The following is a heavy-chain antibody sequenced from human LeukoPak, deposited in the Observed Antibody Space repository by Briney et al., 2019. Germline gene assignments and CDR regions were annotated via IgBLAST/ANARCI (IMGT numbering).Heavy chain of an antibody. CDR1: GGTFSSNA. V-gene: IGHV1-69*05. CDR3: ARTYYDFWSGYMDV. D-gene: IGHD3-3*01. J-gene: IGHJ6*03. CDR2: IIPIFGTA. Sequence: GSSLKVSCKASGGTFSSNAIGWVRQAPGQGLEWMGGIIPIFGTANYAQRFQGRVTITTDESTSTAYMELSSLRSEDTAVYYCARTYYDFWSGYMDVWGKGTTVTVSS.